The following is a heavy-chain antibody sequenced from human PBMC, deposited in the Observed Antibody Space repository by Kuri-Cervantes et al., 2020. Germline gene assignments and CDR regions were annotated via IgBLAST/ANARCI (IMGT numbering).Heavy chain of an antibody. CDR3: AKDIGGQYSYARNYYYGMTS. CDR1: GFTFSSYS. V-gene: IGHV3-21*04. Sequence: GESLKISCAASGFTFSSYSMNWVRQAPGKGLEWVSSISSSSSYIYYADSVKGRFTISRDNAKSSLYLQMNSLRAEDTALYYCAKDIGGQYSYARNYYYGMTSGAKGPRSPSP. J-gene: IGHJ6*02. CDR2: ISSSSSYI. D-gene: IGHD5-18*01.